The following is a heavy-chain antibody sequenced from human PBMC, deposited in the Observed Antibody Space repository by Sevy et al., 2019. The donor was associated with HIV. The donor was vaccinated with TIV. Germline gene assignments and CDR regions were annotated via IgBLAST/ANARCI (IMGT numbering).Heavy chain of an antibody. CDR1: GGSVSSYY. CDR2: IYPSVRT. D-gene: IGHD4-17*01. Sequence: SETLSLTCTVSGGSVSSYYWSWIRQPAGKGLEWIGRIYPSVRTNYNPSLKSRVTMSVDTSKNQFSLKMSSVTAADTAAYFCARDYYGDYGWVVDYWGQGTLVTVSS. V-gene: IGHV4-4*07. CDR3: ARDYYGDYGWVVDY. J-gene: IGHJ4*02.